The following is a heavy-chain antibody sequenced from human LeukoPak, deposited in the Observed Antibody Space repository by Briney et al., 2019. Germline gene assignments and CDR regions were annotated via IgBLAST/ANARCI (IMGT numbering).Heavy chain of an antibody. CDR2: MNPNSGNT. Sequence: ASVKVFCKASGYTFTSYDINWVRQATGQGLEWMGWMNPNSGNTGYAQKFQGRVTITRNTSISTAYMELSSLRSEDTAVYYCARGPSVLMVYATLDYWGQGTLVTVSS. V-gene: IGHV1-8*03. J-gene: IGHJ4*02. CDR3: ARGPSVLMVYATLDY. CDR1: GYTFTSYD. D-gene: IGHD2-8*01.